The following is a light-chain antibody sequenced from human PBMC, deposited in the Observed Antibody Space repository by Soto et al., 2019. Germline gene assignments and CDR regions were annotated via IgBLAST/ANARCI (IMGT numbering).Light chain of an antibody. CDR1: QSITNY. J-gene: IGKJ2*01. Sequence: DIQMTQSPSSLSVSVGDRVTITCRASQSITNYLNWYQQKPGKAPRLLVYAASSLQSGVPSRFSGNGSGTDFTLTISSLQPEDFASYYCQQSDSYPYTFGQGTKLELK. CDR2: AAS. CDR3: QQSDSYPYT. V-gene: IGKV1-39*01.